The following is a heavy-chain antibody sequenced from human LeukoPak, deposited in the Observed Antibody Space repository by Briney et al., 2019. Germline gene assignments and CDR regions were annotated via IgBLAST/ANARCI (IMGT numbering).Heavy chain of an antibody. D-gene: IGHD2-15*01. Sequence: PSETLSLTCAVYGGSFSGYYWSWIRQPPGKGLEWIGEINHSGSTNYNPSLKSRVTISVDTSKNQFSLKLSSVTAADTAVYYCARFPLRYCSGGSCYSPYYYYGMDAWGQGTTVTVSS. CDR2: INHSGST. J-gene: IGHJ6*02. CDR3: ARFPLRYCSGGSCYSPYYYYGMDA. CDR1: GGSFSGYY. V-gene: IGHV4-34*01.